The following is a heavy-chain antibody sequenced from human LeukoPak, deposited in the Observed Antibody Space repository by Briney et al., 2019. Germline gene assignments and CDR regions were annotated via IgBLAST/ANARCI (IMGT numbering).Heavy chain of an antibody. V-gene: IGHV1-46*01. J-gene: IGHJ4*02. CDR1: GYTFTSYY. D-gene: IGHD6-6*01. CDR2: INPSGGST. CDR3: ARTAARRFDY. Sequence: ASVNVSCKASGYTFTSYYMHWVRQAPGQGLEWMGIINPSGGSTSYAQKFQGRVTMTRDTSTSTVYMELSSLRSDDTAVYYCARTAARRFDYWGQGTLVTVSS.